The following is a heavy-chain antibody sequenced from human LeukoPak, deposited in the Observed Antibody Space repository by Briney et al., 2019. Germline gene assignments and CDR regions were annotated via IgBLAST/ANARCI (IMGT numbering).Heavy chain of an antibody. CDR1: GFTASSNY. J-gene: IGHJ4*02. CDR3: ASVLREGAIDS. CDR2: IYSGGST. D-gene: IGHD1-26*01. Sequence: GGSLRLSCADSGFTASSNYMSWVRAAPGKGLGWGSDIYSGGSTYHADSVKGRVTISRANSKHTPDLQMNRPRAEDTALYYCASVLREGAIDSCGQGTLVTVSS. V-gene: IGHV3-53*01.